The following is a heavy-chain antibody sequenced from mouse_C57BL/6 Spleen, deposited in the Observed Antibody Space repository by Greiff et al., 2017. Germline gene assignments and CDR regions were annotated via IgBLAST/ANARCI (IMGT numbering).Heavy chain of an antibody. V-gene: IGHV1-80*01. D-gene: IGHD1-1*01. CDR2: IYPGDGDT. Sequence: LVESGASVKISCKASGYAFSSYWMNWVKQRPGKGLEWIGQIYPGDGDTNYNGKFKGKATLTADKSSSTAYMQLSSLTSEDSAVYFCAREGYGSSYWYFDVWGTGTTVTVSS. CDR1: GYAFSSYW. J-gene: IGHJ1*03. CDR3: AREGYGSSYWYFDV.